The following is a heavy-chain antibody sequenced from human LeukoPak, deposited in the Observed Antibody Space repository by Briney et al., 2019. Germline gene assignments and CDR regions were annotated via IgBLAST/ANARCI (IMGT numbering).Heavy chain of an antibody. V-gene: IGHV4-34*08. D-gene: IGHD1-26*01. Sequence: GSLRLSCVASGFTFGEYWMSWVRQAPGKGLEWIGEIDHSGSTNYNPSLKSRVTISVDTSKNQFSLELSSVTAADTAVYYCAKSYSGSYRAAFDIWGQGTMVTVSS. CDR3: AKSYSGSYRAAFDI. CDR2: IDHSGST. CDR1: GFTFGEYW. J-gene: IGHJ3*02.